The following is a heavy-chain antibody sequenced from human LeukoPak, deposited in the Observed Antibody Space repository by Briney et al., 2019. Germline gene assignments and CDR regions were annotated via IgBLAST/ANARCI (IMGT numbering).Heavy chain of an antibody. J-gene: IGHJ4*02. V-gene: IGHV4-34*01. CDR3: ARHPKGENIGYCSGGSCYYFDY. D-gene: IGHD2-15*01. CDR1: GFTFSRYW. CDR2: INHSGST. Sequence: GSLRLSCAASGFTFSRYWMSWVRQAPGKGLEWIGEINHSGSTNYNPSLKSRVTISVDTSKNQFSLKLSSVTAADTAVYYCARHPKGENIGYCSGGSCYYFDYWGQGTLVTVSS.